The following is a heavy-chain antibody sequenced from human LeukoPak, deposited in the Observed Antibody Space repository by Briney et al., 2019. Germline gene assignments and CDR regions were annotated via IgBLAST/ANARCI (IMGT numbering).Heavy chain of an antibody. CDR3: AQAGGSYPLYFDY. Sequence: GGSLRLSCAASGFTFSSYAMSWVRQAPGKGLEWVSAISGSGGSTYYADSVEGRFTISRDNSKNTLYLQMNSLRAEDTAVYYCAQAGGSYPLYFDYWGQGTLVTVSS. D-gene: IGHD1-26*01. CDR2: ISGSGGST. V-gene: IGHV3-23*01. CDR1: GFTFSSYA. J-gene: IGHJ4*02.